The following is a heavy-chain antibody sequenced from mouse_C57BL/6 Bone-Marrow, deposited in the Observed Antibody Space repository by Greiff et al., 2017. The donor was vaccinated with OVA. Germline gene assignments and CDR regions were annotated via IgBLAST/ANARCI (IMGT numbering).Heavy chain of an antibody. V-gene: IGHV1-62-2*01. CDR1: GYTFTEYT. Sequence: LQESGAELVKPGASVKLSCKASGYTFTEYTIHWVKQRSGQGLEWIGWFYPGRGSIKYNEKFKDKATLTADKSSSTVYMELSRLTSEDSAVYFCAIHEDYGSSYNWYFDVWGTGTTVTVSS. CDR2: FYPGRGSI. D-gene: IGHD1-1*01. J-gene: IGHJ1*03. CDR3: AIHEDYGSSYNWYFDV.